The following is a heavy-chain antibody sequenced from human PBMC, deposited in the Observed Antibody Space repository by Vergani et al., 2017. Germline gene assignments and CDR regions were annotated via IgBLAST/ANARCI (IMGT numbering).Heavy chain of an antibody. J-gene: IGHJ6*02. D-gene: IGHD4-17*01. CDR2: VDPEDGET. V-gene: IGHV1-69-2*01. CDR1: GYTFTDHY. Sequence: EVQLVQSGAEVKKPGATMKISCKVSGYTFTDHYMHWVKQAPGKGLEWMGLVDPEDGETIYAEKFKGRVTIAADTSTDTAHLELSSLSYEDTAVYYCATPQTVTTGGMEVWGQGTTVIVSS. CDR3: ATPQTVTTGGMEV.